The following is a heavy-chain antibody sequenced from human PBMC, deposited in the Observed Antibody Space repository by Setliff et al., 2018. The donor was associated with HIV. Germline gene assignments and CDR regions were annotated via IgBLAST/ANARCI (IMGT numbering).Heavy chain of an antibody. CDR1: GFTFSSYW. J-gene: IGHJ6*03. Sequence: QTGGSLRLSCAASGFTFSSYWMYWVRQAPRKGLVWVSRINSDGSSTSHADSVKGRFTISRDNAKNTLFLQMNSLRAEDTAVYYCAKAGGGILYFYYMDVWGKGTTVTVSS. V-gene: IGHV3-74*01. CDR2: INSDGSST. CDR3: AKAGGGILYFYYMDV. D-gene: IGHD2-15*01.